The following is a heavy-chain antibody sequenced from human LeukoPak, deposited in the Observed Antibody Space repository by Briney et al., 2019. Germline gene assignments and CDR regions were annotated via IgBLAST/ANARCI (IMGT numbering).Heavy chain of an antibody. V-gene: IGHV1-18*01. D-gene: IGHD5-18*01. CDR3: ARQTPDTAMVTVDY. CDR2: ISAYNGNT. CDR1: GYTFTSYG. J-gene: IGHJ4*02. Sequence: ASVKVSCKASGYTFTSYGISWVRQAPGQGLEWMGWISAYNGNTNYAQKLQGRVTMTTDTSTSTAYMELRSLRSDDTAVYYCARQTPDTAMVTVDYWGQGTLVTVSS.